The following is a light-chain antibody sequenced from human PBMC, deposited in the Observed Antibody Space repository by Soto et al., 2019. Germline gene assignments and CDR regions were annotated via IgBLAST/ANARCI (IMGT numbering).Light chain of an antibody. CDR2: GAS. Sequence: EIVLTQYPGTLSLSPGERATLSCRASQSVSSSYLAWYQQKPGQAPRLLIYGASSRATGIPDRFSGSGSGTDFTLTISRLEPDDFAVYYCQQYGSSRTFGQGTMVDIK. CDR3: QQYGSSRT. CDR1: QSVSSSY. J-gene: IGKJ1*01. V-gene: IGKV3-20*01.